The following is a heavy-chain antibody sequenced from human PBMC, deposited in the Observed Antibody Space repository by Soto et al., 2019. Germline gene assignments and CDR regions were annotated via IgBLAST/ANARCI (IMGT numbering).Heavy chain of an antibody. J-gene: IGHJ3*02. D-gene: IGHD3-3*01. Sequence: QPGGSLRLSCAASGFTVSSNYMSWVRQAPGKGLEWVSVIYSGGNTGYAQKFQGRVTMTRNTSISTAYMELSSLRSEDTAVYYCARHTVTYIGQYYDFWSGYQDAFDIWGQGTMVTVSS. V-gene: IGHV3-66*04. CDR1: GFTVSSNY. CDR3: ARHTVTYIGQYYDFWSGYQDAFDI. CDR2: IYSGGNT.